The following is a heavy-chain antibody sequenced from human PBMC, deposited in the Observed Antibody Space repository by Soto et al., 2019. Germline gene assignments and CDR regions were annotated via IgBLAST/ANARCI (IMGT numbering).Heavy chain of an antibody. Sequence: QVQLVQSGAEMKKPGASVKVSCKASGYTFTSFDINWVRQATGQGLEWMGWMNPNTGNTGYAQKFQGRVTMTRNTSTGTAYGELSSLRSEDTAVYYCATGEVEDGTCDNWDQGTMVTVCS. V-gene: IGHV1-8*01. D-gene: IGHD4-17*01. CDR2: MNPNTGNT. CDR3: ATGEVEDGTCDN. CDR1: GYTFTSFD. J-gene: IGHJ4*02.